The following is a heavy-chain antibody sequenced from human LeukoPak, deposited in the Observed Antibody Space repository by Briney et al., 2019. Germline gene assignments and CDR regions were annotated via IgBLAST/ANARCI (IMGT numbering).Heavy chain of an antibody. J-gene: IGHJ4*02. CDR1: GGSISTYY. CDR2: IYYTGST. V-gene: IGHV4-59*01. Sequence: SETLSLTCTVSGGSISTYYWGWIRQPPGKGLEYIGYIYYTGSTNYNPSLKSRVTISVDTSKNRFSLKLSSVTAADTAVYYCARDGKGAVSLFDYWGQGTLVTVSS. CDR3: ARDGKGAVSLFDY. D-gene: IGHD6-19*01.